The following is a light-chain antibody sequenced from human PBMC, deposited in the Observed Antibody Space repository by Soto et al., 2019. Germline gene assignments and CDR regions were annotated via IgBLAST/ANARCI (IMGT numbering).Light chain of an antibody. V-gene: IGLV1-40*01. CDR2: VNN. J-gene: IGLJ2*01. CDR3: QSYDSSLSGYVV. Sequence: QSVLTQPPSVSGAPGQRVTISCTGSSSNIGAGYDVHWYQQLPGTAPKLLIYVNNNRPSGVPDRFSGSKSGTSASLAITGLQAEDEADYYCQSYDSSLSGYVVFGGETKVTVL. CDR1: SSNIGAGYD.